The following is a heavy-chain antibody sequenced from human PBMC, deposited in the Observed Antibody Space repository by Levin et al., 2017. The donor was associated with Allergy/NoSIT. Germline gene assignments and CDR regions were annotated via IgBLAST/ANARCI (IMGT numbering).Heavy chain of an antibody. Sequence: GESLRLSCAASGFSFSSSWMAWVRRAPGRGLEWVANIKQDGSEKYYLDFVKGRFTISRDNAKNSVDLYMNDLRPGDTAVYYCARHLDTSSWYNWHFDLWGRGTLVTVSS. J-gene: IGHJ2*01. V-gene: IGHV3-7*04. CDR3: ARHLDTSSWYNWHFDL. CDR1: GFSFSSSW. D-gene: IGHD6-13*01. CDR2: IKQDGSEK.